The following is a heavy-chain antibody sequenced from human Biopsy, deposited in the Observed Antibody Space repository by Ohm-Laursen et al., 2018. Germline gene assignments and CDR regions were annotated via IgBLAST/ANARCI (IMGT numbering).Heavy chain of an antibody. V-gene: IGHV1-18*01. CDR2: INAYNGDT. D-gene: IGHD1-14*01. CDR1: GYTFTSFG. Sequence: ASVKVSCKTSGYTFTSFGFSWVQQAPGQGLEWMGWINAYNGDTDYAQKLQGRVSITTDTSTTTTYMELRSLRSDDTAVYYCARDLTRQPRRGAFDIWGQGTLVTVSS. CDR3: ARDLTRQPRRGAFDI. J-gene: IGHJ3*02.